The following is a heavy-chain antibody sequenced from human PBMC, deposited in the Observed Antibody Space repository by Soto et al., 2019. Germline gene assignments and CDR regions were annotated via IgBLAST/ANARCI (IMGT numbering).Heavy chain of an antibody. V-gene: IGHV3-48*03. CDR1: GFTFSSYE. D-gene: IGHD4-17*01. J-gene: IGHJ5*02. CDR3: ARDRDYGEGNWFDP. CDR2: ISSSGSTI. Sequence: VGSLRLSCAASGFTFSSYEMNWVRQAPGKGLEWVSYISSSGSTIYYADSVKGRFTISRDNAKNSLYLQMNSLRAEDTAVYYCARDRDYGEGNWFDPWGQGTLVTV.